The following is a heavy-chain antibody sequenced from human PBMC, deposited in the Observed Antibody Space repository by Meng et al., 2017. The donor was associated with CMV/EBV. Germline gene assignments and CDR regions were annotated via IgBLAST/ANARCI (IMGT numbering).Heavy chain of an antibody. J-gene: IGHJ5*02. CDR1: GGSISSYY. CDR2: IYYSRSN. D-gene: IGHD2/OR15-2a*01. CDR3: ARTLSYYLTWFDP. V-gene: IGHV4-59*01. Sequence: CTVAGGSISSYYWSWSRQPPGKGLEWSGYIYYSRSNNYNPYLKSRVTISVDTSKNQFSLKLSSVTAADTAVYYCARTLSYYLTWFDPWGQGTLVTVSS.